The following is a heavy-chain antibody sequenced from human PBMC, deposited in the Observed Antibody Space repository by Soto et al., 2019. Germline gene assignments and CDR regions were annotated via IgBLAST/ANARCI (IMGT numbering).Heavy chain of an antibody. CDR2: INHSGST. CDR3: ARQIYDSSGYYYAD. J-gene: IGHJ4*02. Sequence: PSETLSLTCAVYGGSFSGYYWSWIRQPPGKGLEWIGEINHSGSTNYNPSLKSRVTISVDTSKNQFSLKLSSVTAADTAVYYCARQIYDSSGYYYADWGQGTLVTVSS. D-gene: IGHD3-22*01. CDR1: GGSFSGYY. V-gene: IGHV4-34*01.